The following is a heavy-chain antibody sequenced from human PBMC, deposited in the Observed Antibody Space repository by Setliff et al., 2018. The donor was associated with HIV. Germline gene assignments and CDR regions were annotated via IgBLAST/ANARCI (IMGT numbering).Heavy chain of an antibody. CDR1: GGSISSSSYY. V-gene: IGHV3-7*01. D-gene: IGHD6-25*01. CDR2: IKQDESEK. Sequence: ETLSLTCTVSGGSISSSSYYWGWIRQPPGKGLEWVANIKQDESEKYYVDSVTGRFTISRDNAKNSLYLQMNNLRADDTAVYYCAKDRAGSSDYIDAFDIWGQGTMVTVSS. J-gene: IGHJ3*02. CDR3: AKDRAGSSDYIDAFDI.